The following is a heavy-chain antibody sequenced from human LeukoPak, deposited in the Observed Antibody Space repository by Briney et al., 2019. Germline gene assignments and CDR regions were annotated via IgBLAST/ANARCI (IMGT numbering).Heavy chain of an antibody. CDR1: GFTFSSYA. CDR2: ISGSGGST. Sequence: PGGSLRLSCEASGFTFSSYAMSWVRQAPGKGLEWVSAISGSGGSTYYADSVKGRFTISRDNSKNTLYLQMNSLRAEDTAVYYCAKFRSSGYYYYYYGMDVWGQGTTVTVSS. CDR3: AKFRSSGYYYYYYGMDV. V-gene: IGHV3-23*01. J-gene: IGHJ6*02. D-gene: IGHD3-22*01.